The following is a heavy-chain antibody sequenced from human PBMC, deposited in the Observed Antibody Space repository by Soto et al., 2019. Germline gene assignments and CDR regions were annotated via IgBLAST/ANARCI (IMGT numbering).Heavy chain of an antibody. V-gene: IGHV1-69*01. J-gene: IGHJ2*01. CDR3: AREYSSSSQYLYFDV. D-gene: IGHD6-6*01. CDR1: GGIFSSYA. CDR2: IIPITGTT. Sequence: QVQLVQSGAEVKKPGSSVQVSCKVSGGIFSSYAIGWVRQAPGQGLEWMAGIIPITGTTNHAQKFQGRVTVTADESTTTVYMELSSLTAKDTAVYYCAREYSSSSQYLYFDVWGRGTLVTVSS.